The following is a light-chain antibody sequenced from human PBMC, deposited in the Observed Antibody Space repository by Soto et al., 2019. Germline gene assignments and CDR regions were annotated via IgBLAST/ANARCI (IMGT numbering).Light chain of an antibody. CDR2: DAS. Sequence: EIVLTQSPGTLSLSPGERATLSCRASQSISSSYLAWYQQKPGQAPRLLIYDASSRATGIPDRFSGSGSGTEFTLTISSLQPDDFATYYCQQFRTFGQGTKVDI. CDR3: QQFRT. V-gene: IGKV3-20*01. J-gene: IGKJ1*01. CDR1: QSISSSY.